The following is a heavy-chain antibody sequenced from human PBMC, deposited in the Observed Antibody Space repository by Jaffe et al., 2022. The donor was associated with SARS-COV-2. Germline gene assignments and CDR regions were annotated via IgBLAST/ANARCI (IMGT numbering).Heavy chain of an antibody. Sequence: EVQLLESGGGLVQPGGSLRLSCAASGFTFSSYAMSWVRQAPGKGLEWVSAISGSGGSTYYADSVKGRFTISRDNSKNTLYLQMNSLRAEDTAVYYCAKTPCGGDCYSAYFDLWGRGTLVTVSS. D-gene: IGHD2-21*02. V-gene: IGHV3-23*01. J-gene: IGHJ2*01. CDR2: ISGSGGST. CDR3: AKTPCGGDCYSAYFDL. CDR1: GFTFSSYA.